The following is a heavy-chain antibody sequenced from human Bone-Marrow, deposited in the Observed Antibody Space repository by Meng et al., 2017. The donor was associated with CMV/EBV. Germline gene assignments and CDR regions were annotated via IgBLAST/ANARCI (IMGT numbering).Heavy chain of an antibody. D-gene: IGHD6-13*01. CDR3: ASAAARQYFYYGMDV. V-gene: IGHV3-21*01. CDR2: ISSSSSDI. J-gene: IGHJ6*02. CDR1: GFTFSTYS. Sequence: GESLKISCAASGFTFSTYSMNWVRQAPGKGLEWVSFISSSSSDIYYADSVKGRFTISRDNAKNSLYLQMNSLRAEDTAVYYCASAAARQYFYYGMDVWGQGNTVTVSS.